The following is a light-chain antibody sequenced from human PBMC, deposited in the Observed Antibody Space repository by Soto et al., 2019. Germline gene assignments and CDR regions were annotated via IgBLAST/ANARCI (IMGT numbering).Light chain of an antibody. J-gene: IGKJ1*01. CDR1: QSVSSN. CDR3: QQYNNWWT. CDR2: GAS. Sequence: EIVMTQSPATLSVSPGERATLSCRASQSVSSNLAWYQQKPGQAPRLLIYGASTRATSIPARFSGSGSGTEFTITISSLQSEDFASYYCQQYNNWWTFGQGTKVEIK. V-gene: IGKV3-15*01.